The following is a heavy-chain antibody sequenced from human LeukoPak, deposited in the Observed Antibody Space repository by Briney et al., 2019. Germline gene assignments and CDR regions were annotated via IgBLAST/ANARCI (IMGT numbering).Heavy chain of an antibody. CDR2: TNPSGGST. D-gene: IGHD5-24*01. V-gene: IGHV1-46*01. CDR1: GYTFTSYY. Sequence: EASVKVSCKASGYTFTSYYIHWVRQAPGQGLEWMGVTNPSGGSTNYAQKFQGRVTMTRDTSTSTVYMELSSLRSEDTAVYYCARDLKRQDVAPIDMATTGDGDYWGQGTLVTVSS. CDR3: ARDLKRQDVAPIDMATTGDGDY. J-gene: IGHJ4*02.